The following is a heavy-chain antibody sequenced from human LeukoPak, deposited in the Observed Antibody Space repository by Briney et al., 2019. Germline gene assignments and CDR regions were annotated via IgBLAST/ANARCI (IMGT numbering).Heavy chain of an antibody. Sequence: SETLSLTCTVSGGSISSYYWSWIRQPPGKGLEWIGYIYYSGSTNYDPSLKSRVTISVDTSKNQFSLKLSSVTAADTAVYYCARESPYSGTLNWGQGTLVTVSS. J-gene: IGHJ4*02. V-gene: IGHV4-59*01. CDR1: GGSISSYY. CDR3: ARESPYSGTLN. D-gene: IGHD6-13*01. CDR2: IYYSGST.